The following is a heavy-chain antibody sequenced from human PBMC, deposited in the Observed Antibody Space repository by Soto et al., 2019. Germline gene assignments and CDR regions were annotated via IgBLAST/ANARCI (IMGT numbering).Heavy chain of an antibody. CDR1: GFTFSDHY. CDR3: VRSGDNYNLLDY. Sequence: RGGSLRLSCAASGFTFSDHYMSWIRQAPGKGLEWIGYSSNSGSFTRYADSVKGRFSISRDNAKNSLYLQINSLRGDDTATYFCVRSGDNYNLLDYWGQGTPVTVSS. J-gene: IGHJ4*02. CDR2: SSNSGSFT. D-gene: IGHD1-1*01. V-gene: IGHV3-11*06.